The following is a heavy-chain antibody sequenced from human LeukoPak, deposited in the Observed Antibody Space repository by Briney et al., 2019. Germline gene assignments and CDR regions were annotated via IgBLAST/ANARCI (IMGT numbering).Heavy chain of an antibody. J-gene: IGHJ3*02. Sequence: TGGSLRLSCAASGFTFSSYEKNWVRQAPGKGLEWISYISSSGSTIYYADSVKGRFTISRDNAKNSLYLQMNSLTVEDTAVYYCARVLVGAPNKAFDIWGQGTMVTVSS. CDR1: GFTFSSYE. CDR3: ARVLVGAPNKAFDI. V-gene: IGHV3-48*03. D-gene: IGHD1-26*01. CDR2: ISSSGSTI.